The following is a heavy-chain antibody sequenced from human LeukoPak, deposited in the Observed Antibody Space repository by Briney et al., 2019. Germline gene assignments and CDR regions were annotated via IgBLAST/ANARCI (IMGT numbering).Heavy chain of an antibody. V-gene: IGHV1-69*05. D-gene: IGHD6-13*01. CDR3: AIAVLGSWYFDP. Sequence: SVKVSCKASGGTFSSYAISWVRQAPGQGPEWMGGIIPIFGTANYAQKFQGRVTITTDESTSTAYMELSSLRSEDTAVYYCAIAVLGSWYFDPWGQGTLVTVSS. CDR1: GGTFSSYA. J-gene: IGHJ5*02. CDR2: IIPIFGTA.